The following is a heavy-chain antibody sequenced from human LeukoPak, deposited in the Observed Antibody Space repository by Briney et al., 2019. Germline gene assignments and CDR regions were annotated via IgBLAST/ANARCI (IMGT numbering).Heavy chain of an antibody. CDR3: ARDPPGVVVVPAASDAFDI. V-gene: IGHV4-39*07. CDR1: GGSISSSSYY. J-gene: IGHJ3*02. Sequence: SETLSLTCTVSGGSISSSSYYWGWIRQPPGKGLEWIGSIYYSGSTYYNPSLKSRVTISVDTSKNQFSLKLSSVTAADTAVYYCARDPPGVVVVPAASDAFDIWGQGTMVTVSS. CDR2: IYYSGST. D-gene: IGHD2-2*01.